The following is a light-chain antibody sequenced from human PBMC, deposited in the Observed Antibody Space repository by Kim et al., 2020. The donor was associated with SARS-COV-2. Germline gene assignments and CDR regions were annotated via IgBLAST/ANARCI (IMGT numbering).Light chain of an antibody. CDR3: QSYDSSLSDVV. V-gene: IGLV1-40*01. CDR1: SSNIGAGYD. CDR2: GNS. J-gene: IGLJ2*01. Sequence: QRVTISCTGSSSNIGAGYDVHWYQQLPGTAPKLLIYGNSNRPSGVPDRFSGSMSGTSASLAITGLQAEDEADYYCQSYDSSLSDVVFGGGTQLTVL.